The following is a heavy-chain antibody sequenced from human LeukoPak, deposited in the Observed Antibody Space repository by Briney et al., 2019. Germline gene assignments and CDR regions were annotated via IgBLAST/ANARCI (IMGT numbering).Heavy chain of an antibody. J-gene: IGHJ5*02. CDR1: GFTFSSYG. CDR3: ARSGTIAVAAHWGGENCFDP. CDR2: IWYDGSNK. V-gene: IGHV3-33*01. D-gene: IGHD6-19*01. Sequence: GGSLRLSCAASGFTFSSYGMHWVRQAPGKGLEWVAVIWYDGSNKYYADSVKGRFTISRDNSKNTLYLQMNSLRAEDTAVYYCARSGTIAVAAHWGGENCFDPWGKGTLATVPS.